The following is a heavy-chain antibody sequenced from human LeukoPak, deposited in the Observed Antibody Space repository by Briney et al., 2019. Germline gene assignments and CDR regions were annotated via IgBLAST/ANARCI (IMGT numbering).Heavy chain of an antibody. Sequence: ASVKVSCKTSGYTFTSYYIHWVRQAPGQGLEWMGIINPSGGSTSYPQKFQDRVTMTRDTSTSTVYLELSSLKSDDPAIYYCARGVFGELEKLMFQHWGQGTLVTVSS. V-gene: IGHV1-46*01. CDR3: ARGVFGELEKLMFQH. D-gene: IGHD3-10*02. CDR1: GYTFTSYY. CDR2: INPSGGST. J-gene: IGHJ1*01.